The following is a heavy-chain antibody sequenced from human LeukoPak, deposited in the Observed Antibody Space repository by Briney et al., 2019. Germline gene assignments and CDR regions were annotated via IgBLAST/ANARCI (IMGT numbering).Heavy chain of an antibody. CDR1: GYSFTSYW. Sequence: GESLRISCKGSGYSFTSYWISWSRQMPGKGLEWMGRIDPSDSYTNYSPSFQGHVTISADKSISTAYLQWSSLKASDTAMYYCATQDILVVTASVDYRRQGTLVTVSS. J-gene: IGHJ4*02. V-gene: IGHV5-10-1*01. D-gene: IGHD2-21*02. CDR2: IDPSDSYT. CDR3: ATQDILVVTASVDY.